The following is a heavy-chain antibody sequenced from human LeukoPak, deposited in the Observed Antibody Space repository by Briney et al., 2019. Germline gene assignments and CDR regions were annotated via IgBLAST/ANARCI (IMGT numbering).Heavy chain of an antibody. D-gene: IGHD3-22*01. CDR3: AKDPNYDSSGYYDYFDY. CDR1: GFTVSSNY. J-gene: IGHJ4*02. Sequence: GGSLRLSCAASGFTVSSNYMSWVRQAPGKGLEWVSVIYSGGSTYYAESVKGRFTISRDNSKTTLYLQMNSLRAEDTAVYYCAKDPNYDSSGYYDYFDYWGQGTLVTVSS. V-gene: IGHV3-53*01. CDR2: IYSGGST.